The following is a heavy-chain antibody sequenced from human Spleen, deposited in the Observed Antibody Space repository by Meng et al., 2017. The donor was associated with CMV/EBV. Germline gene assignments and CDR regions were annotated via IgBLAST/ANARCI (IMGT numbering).Heavy chain of an antibody. CDR2: IYSGDSTT. CDR1: GFTFGSYW. Sequence: GGSLRLSCAASGFTFGSYWMSWVRQAPGKGLEWVSVIYSGDSTTYYADSVKGRFTISRDNSKNTLYLQMNSLRAEDTAVYYCAKDSGPGIVYSFDYWGQGTLVTVSS. CDR3: AKDSGPGIVYSFDY. V-gene: IGHV3-23*03. J-gene: IGHJ4*02. D-gene: IGHD2-21*01.